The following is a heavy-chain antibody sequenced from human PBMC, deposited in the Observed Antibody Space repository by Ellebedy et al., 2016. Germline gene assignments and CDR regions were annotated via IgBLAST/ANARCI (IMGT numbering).Heavy chain of an antibody. D-gene: IGHD3-22*01. Sequence: GGSLRLSCAASGFTVSSNYMSWVRQAPGKGLEWVSVIYSGGSTYYADSVKGRFTISRDNSKNTLDLQMNSLRDEDTAVYYCARIRHYYDSSGYYYRYFDYWGQGTLVTVSS. J-gene: IGHJ4*02. V-gene: IGHV3-53*01. CDR2: IYSGGST. CDR3: ARIRHYYDSSGYYYRYFDY. CDR1: GFTVSSNY.